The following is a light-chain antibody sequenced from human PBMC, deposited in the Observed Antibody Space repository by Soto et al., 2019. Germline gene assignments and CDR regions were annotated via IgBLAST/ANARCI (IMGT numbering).Light chain of an antibody. V-gene: IGKV3-20*01. CDR1: QNVANY. Sequence: KVMTKSLGTLSVSKGERATLSCRASQNVANYLDWYQQKPGQAPRLLIYGASSRATGIPDRFSGSGSGTDFTLTISSLEPEDFAVYYCQQYGRSPRTFGQGTKVDIK. CDR3: QQYGRSPRT. CDR2: GAS. J-gene: IGKJ1*01.